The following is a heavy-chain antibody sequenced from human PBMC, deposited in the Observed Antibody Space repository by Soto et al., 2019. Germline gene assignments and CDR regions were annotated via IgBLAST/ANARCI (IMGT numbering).Heavy chain of an antibody. D-gene: IGHD3-10*01. CDR1: GYSFTSYW. J-gene: IGHJ6*02. V-gene: IGHV5-51*01. CDR2: IYPGDSDT. Sequence: PGESLKISCKGSGYSFTSYWIGWVRQMPGKGLEWMGIIYPGDSDTRYSPSFQGQVTISADKSISTAYLQWSSLKASDTAMYYCARPIFMVRGVIIRDYGMDVWGQGTTVTVSS. CDR3: ARPIFMVRGVIIRDYGMDV.